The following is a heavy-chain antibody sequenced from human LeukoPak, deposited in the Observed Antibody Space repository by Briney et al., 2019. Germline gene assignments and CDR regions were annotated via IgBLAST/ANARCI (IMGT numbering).Heavy chain of an antibody. CDR3: ARFYCSSTSCYFDY. V-gene: IGHV1-18*01. CDR1: GYTFTSYG. J-gene: IGHJ4*02. CDR2: ISAYNGNT. Sequence: GASVKVSCKASGYTFTSYGIGWVRQAPGQGLEWMGWISAYNGNTNYAQKLQGRVTMTTDTSTSTAYMELRSLRSDDTAVYYCARFYCSSTSCYFDYWGQGTLVTVSS. D-gene: IGHD2-2*01.